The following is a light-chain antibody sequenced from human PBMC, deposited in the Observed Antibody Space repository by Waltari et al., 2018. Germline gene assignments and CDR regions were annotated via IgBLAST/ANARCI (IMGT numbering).Light chain of an antibody. CDR3: QQYYSTWT. Sequence: DIVMTQSPDSLAVSLGERATINCKSSQSVLYSTNTQSYVAWYQQKPGQPPTLLIYWTSTRESGVPDRFSGSGSGTDFTLTISNLQAEDVAVYYCQQYYSTWTFGQGTKVEIK. J-gene: IGKJ1*01. V-gene: IGKV4-1*01. CDR2: WTS. CDR1: QSVLYSTNTQSY.